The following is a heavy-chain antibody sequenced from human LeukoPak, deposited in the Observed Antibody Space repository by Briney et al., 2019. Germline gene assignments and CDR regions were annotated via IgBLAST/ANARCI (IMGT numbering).Heavy chain of an antibody. CDR1: GGSISGFY. CDR3: ARQLSGSSGLDY. Sequence: SETLSLTCTVSGGSISGFYWSWIRQPPGKGLEWIGYIYNSGSTNYNPSLKSRLNISVDMSKSQFSLKLNSVIAADTAVYYCARQLSGSSGLDYWGQGTLVTVSS. D-gene: IGHD6-19*01. J-gene: IGHJ4*02. CDR2: IYNSGST. V-gene: IGHV4-59*08.